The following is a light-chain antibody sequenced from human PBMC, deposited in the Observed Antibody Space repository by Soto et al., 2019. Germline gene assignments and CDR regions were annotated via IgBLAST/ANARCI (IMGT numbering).Light chain of an antibody. V-gene: IGLV2-8*01. CDR1: SSDVGFFNY. Sequence: QSALAQPPSVSGSPGQSVTISCTGTSSDVGFFNYVSWYQHHPGKVPKFLIYEVNKRPSGVPDRFSVSKSGNTASLTVSGLQPEDEAEYSCSSFDARTSYVFGTGTKVTVL. J-gene: IGLJ1*01. CDR2: EVN. CDR3: SSFDARTSYV.